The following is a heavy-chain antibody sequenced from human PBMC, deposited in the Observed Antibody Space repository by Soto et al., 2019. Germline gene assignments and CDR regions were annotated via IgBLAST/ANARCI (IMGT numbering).Heavy chain of an antibody. CDR1: GGSFSGYY. D-gene: IGHD3-9*01. Sequence: SETLSLTCAVYGGSFSGYYWSWIRQPPGKGLEWIGEINHSGSTNYNPSLKSRVTISVDTSKNQFSLKLSSVTAADTAVHYCARAGDILTGYQPTFDYWGQGTLVTVSS. J-gene: IGHJ4*02. CDR2: INHSGST. V-gene: IGHV4-34*01. CDR3: ARAGDILTGYQPTFDY.